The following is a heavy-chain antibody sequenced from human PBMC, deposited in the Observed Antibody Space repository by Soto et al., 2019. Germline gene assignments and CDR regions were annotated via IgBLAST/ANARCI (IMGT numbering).Heavy chain of an antibody. J-gene: IGHJ5*02. V-gene: IGHV1-2*04. CDR1: GYTFTGYY. Sequence: QVQLVQSGAEVKKPGASVKVSCKASGYTFTGYYMHWVRQAPGQGLEWMGWINPNSGGTNYAQKFQGWVTMTRDTSISTAYIELSRLRSDDTAVYYCARATPAVVATKVGWFDPWGQGTLVTVSS. D-gene: IGHD5-12*01. CDR2: INPNSGGT. CDR3: ARATPAVVATKVGWFDP.